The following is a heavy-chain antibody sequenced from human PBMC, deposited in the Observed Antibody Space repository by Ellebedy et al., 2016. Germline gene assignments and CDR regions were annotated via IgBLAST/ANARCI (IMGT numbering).Heavy chain of an antibody. Sequence: GESLKISXAASGFTFSSYAMHWVRQAPGKGLEWVAVISYDGSNKYYADSVKGRFTISRDNSKNTLYLQMNSLRAEDTAVYYCAKVSAGDSGYSGYDSSYFDYWGQGTLVTVSS. J-gene: IGHJ4*02. D-gene: IGHD5-12*01. V-gene: IGHV3-30-3*01. CDR1: GFTFSSYA. CDR3: AKVSAGDSGYSGYDSSYFDY. CDR2: ISYDGSNK.